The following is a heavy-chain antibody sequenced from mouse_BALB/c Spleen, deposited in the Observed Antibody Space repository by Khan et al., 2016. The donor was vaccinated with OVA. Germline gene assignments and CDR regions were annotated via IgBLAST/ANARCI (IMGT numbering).Heavy chain of an antibody. CDR2: INPSSGYT. CDR3: ARTHER. V-gene: IGHV1-4*01. Sequence: VELVESGAELARPGASVKMSCKASGYTFTSYTMHWVKQRPGQGLEWIGYINPSSGYTKYNQKFKDKATLTADKSSSTAYMQLSSLTFEDSAVYYCARTHERWGQGTTLTVSS. J-gene: IGHJ2*01. CDR1: GYTFTSYT.